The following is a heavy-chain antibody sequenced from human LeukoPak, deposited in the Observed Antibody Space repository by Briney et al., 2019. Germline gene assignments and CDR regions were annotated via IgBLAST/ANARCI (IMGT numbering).Heavy chain of an antibody. CDR3: ARVRGAVAGTVDY. D-gene: IGHD6-19*01. V-gene: IGHV1-69*06. CDR1: GGTFSSYA. Sequence: ASVKVSCKASGGTFSSYAISWVRQAPGQGLEWMGGIIPIFGTANYAQKFQGRVTITADKSTSTAYMELSSLRSDDTAVYYCARVRGAVAGTVDYWGQGTLVTVSS. CDR2: IIPIFGTA. J-gene: IGHJ4*02.